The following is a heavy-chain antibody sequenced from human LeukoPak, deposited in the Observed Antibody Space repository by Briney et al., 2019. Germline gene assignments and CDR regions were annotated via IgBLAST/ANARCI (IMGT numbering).Heavy chain of an antibody. V-gene: IGHV4-59*01. D-gene: IGHD1-26*01. Sequence: SETLSLTCTVSGGSISSYYWSWIRQPPGKGLEWIGYIYYSGSTNYNPSLTSRVTISVDTSKNQFSLKLSSVTAADTAVYYCAGGTDYYFDYWGQGTLVTVSS. CDR3: AGGTDYYFDY. CDR2: IYYSGST. J-gene: IGHJ4*02. CDR1: GGSISSYY.